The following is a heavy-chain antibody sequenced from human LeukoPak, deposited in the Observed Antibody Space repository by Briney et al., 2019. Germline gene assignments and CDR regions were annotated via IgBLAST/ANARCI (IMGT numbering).Heavy chain of an antibody. D-gene: IGHD3-22*01. CDR3: ARHRDYYDT. CDR2: IYSSGSA. V-gene: IGHV4-59*08. Sequence: SETLSLTCTVSGSSINNNFWTWSRQPPGKGLEWIGYIYSSGSANYNPSLKSRVIISGDTSKNQISLRLTSVTAADTAMYFCARHRDYYDTWGHGTLVTVSS. J-gene: IGHJ4*01. CDR1: GSSINNNF.